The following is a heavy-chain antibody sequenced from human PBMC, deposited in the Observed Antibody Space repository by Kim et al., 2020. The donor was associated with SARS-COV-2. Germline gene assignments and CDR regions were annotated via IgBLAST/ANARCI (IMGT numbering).Heavy chain of an antibody. D-gene: IGHD3-3*01. CDR3: AKSSYYDFWSGYLNWFDP. V-gene: IGHV3-23*01. Sequence: GRFTISRDNSKTPLYLQMNSLRAEDTAVYYCAKSSYYDFWSGYLNWFDPWGQGTLVTVSS. J-gene: IGHJ5*02.